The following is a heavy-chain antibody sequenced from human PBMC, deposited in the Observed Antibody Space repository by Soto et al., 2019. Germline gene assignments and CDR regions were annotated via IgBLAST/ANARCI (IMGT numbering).Heavy chain of an antibody. D-gene: IGHD3-10*01. CDR2: IIPIFGTA. J-gene: IGHJ5*02. Sequence: QVQLVQSGAEVKKPGSSVKVSCKASGGTFSSYAISWVRQAPGQGLEWMGGIIPIFGTANYAQKFQGRVTSTADKSTSTRYMELSSLRSEDPAVYYCASAVVRAQGWFDPWGQGTLVTVSS. V-gene: IGHV1-69*06. CDR3: ASAVVRAQGWFDP. CDR1: GGTFSSYA.